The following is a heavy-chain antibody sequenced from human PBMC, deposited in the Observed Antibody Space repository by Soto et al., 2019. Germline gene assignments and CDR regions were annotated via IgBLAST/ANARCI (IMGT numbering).Heavy chain of an antibody. D-gene: IGHD2-15*01. J-gene: IGHJ4*02. Sequence: EVQLVVSGGGLVQPGESLRLSCAASGFTFSSYWMHWVRQAPGKGLVWVSRINSDGSSTSYAGSVKGRFTISRDNAKNTLYLQMNSLRAEDTVVYYCVRTSLVVAAATREDYWGQGTLVTVSS. CDR3: VRTSLVVAAATREDY. V-gene: IGHV3-74*01. CDR1: GFTFSSYW. CDR2: INSDGSST.